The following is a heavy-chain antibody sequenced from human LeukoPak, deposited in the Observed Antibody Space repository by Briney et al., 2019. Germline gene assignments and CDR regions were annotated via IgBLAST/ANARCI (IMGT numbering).Heavy chain of an antibody. CDR2: IYPGDSDT. J-gene: IGHJ4*02. CDR3: ASYYYDDSDYTSPYY. D-gene: IGHD3-22*01. Sequence: GESLKISCKGSGYSFTNYWVGWVRQMSGKGLEWMGIIYPGDSDTRYSPSFQGQVTMSADKSINTAYLQWSSLKASDTAMYYCASYYYDDSDYTSPYYWGQGTLVTVSS. V-gene: IGHV5-51*01. CDR1: GYSFTNYW.